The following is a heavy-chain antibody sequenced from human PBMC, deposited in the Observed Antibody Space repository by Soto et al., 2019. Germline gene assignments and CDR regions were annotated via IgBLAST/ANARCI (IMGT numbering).Heavy chain of an antibody. Sequence: SETLSLTCTVSGGSVSSGSYYWSWIRQPPGKGLEWIGYIYYSGSTNYNPSLKSRVTTSVDTSKNQFSLKLSSVTAADTAVYYCARLNAGTTYYYYGMDVWGQGTTVT. CDR3: ARLNAGTTYYYYGMDV. D-gene: IGHD1-7*01. J-gene: IGHJ6*02. CDR1: GGSVSSGSYY. CDR2: IYYSGST. V-gene: IGHV4-61*01.